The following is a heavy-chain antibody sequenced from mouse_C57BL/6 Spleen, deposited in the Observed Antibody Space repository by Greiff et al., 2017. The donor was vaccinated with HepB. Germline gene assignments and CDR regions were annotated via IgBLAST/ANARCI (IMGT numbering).Heavy chain of an antibody. Sequence: VQLVESGAELVRPGASVTLSCKASGYTFTDYEMHWVKQTPVHGLEWIGAIDPETGGTAYNQKFKGKAILTADKSSSTAYMELRSLTSEDSAVYYCTRSYGYDEGRYFDYWGQGTTLTVSS. J-gene: IGHJ2*01. V-gene: IGHV1-15*01. CDR3: TRSYGYDEGRYFDY. D-gene: IGHD2-2*01. CDR2: IDPETGGT. CDR1: GYTFTDYE.